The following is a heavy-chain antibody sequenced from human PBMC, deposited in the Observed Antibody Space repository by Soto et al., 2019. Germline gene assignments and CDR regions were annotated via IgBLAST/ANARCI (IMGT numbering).Heavy chain of an antibody. CDR3: TRGFNSFDI. CDR2: IRNKANRYTT. CDR1: GFTFSDYH. Sequence: EVQLVESGGGLVQPGGSLRLSCVGSGFTFSDYHIDWVRQAPGKGLEWVGRIRNKANRYTTEYAASVKGRFTVSRDESKNSVYLQMNSLKTEDTAIYYCTRGFNSFDIWGQGTMVTVSS. J-gene: IGHJ3*02. V-gene: IGHV3-72*01.